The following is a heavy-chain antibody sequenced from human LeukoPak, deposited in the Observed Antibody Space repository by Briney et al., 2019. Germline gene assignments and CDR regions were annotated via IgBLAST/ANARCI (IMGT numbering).Heavy chain of an antibody. Sequence: GGSLRLSCAASGFTFSSYGMHWVRQAPGKGLEWVAVISYDGSNKYYADSVKGRFTISRDNSKNSLYLQMNSLRAEDTAVYYCARSQWNPGKTTQTTWGQGTLVTVSS. CDR1: GFTFSSYG. V-gene: IGHV3-30*03. CDR2: ISYDGSNK. CDR3: ARSQWNPGKTTQTT. D-gene: IGHD1-1*01. J-gene: IGHJ5*02.